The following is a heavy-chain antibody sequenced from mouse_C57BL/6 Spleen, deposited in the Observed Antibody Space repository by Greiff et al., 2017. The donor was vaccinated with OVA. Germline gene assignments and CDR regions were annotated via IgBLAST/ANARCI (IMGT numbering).Heavy chain of an antibody. V-gene: IGHV1-55*01. D-gene: IGHD2-1*01. Sequence: VQLQQPGAELVKPGASVKMSCKASGYTFTSYWITWVKQRPGQGLEWIGDIYPGSGSTNYNEKFKSKATLSVDTASSTAYMQLSSLTAEDSAVYYCARNGNGYWGQGTLVTVSA. CDR2: IYPGSGST. J-gene: IGHJ3*01. CDR3: ARNGNGY. CDR1: GYTFTSYW.